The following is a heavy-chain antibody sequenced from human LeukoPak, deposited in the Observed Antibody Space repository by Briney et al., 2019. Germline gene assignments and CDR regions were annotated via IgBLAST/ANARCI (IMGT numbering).Heavy chain of an antibody. CDR2: ISFDGSNK. CDR3: ARGQPYIAVAGTFDS. Sequence: GGSLRLSCAASVFTFSSYAMHGVRQAPGKGRKGVAVISFDGSNKYYADSVKGRFTISRDNSKNTLNLQMNSLRAEDTAVYYCARGQPYIAVAGTFDSWGQGTLVTVSS. CDR1: VFTFSSYA. D-gene: IGHD6-19*01. V-gene: IGHV3-30*04. J-gene: IGHJ4*02.